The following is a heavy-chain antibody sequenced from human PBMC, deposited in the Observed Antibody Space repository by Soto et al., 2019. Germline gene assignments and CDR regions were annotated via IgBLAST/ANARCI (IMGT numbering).Heavy chain of an antibody. D-gene: IGHD4-17*01. Sequence: QVQLVQSGAEVKKPGASVKVSCKASGYTFTSYGISWVRQAXXXXXXXXXWISAGNGNTNYSQKLQGRVPMTTDTPTSTAYMELRSLRSDDTDVYYCARYENDYGDYGSNWFDPWGQGTLVTVSS. CDR2: ISAGNGNT. V-gene: IGHV1-18*01. CDR3: ARYENDYGDYGSNWFDP. J-gene: IGHJ5*02. CDR1: GYTFTSYG.